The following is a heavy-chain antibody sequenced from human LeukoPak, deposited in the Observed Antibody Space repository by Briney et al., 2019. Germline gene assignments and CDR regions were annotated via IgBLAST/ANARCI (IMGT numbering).Heavy chain of an antibody. V-gene: IGHV4-39*01. Sequence: SQTLSLTCTVSGGSISSSSYCWGWIRQPPGKWLEWIGSTYYRGSTYYNPSLKRRVTISVDTSKNQFSLKLSSVTAADTAVYYCARHKYSSNYYSGMDVWGQGTTVTVSS. CDR2: TYYRGST. CDR3: ARHKYSSNYYSGMDV. J-gene: IGHJ6*02. CDR1: GGSISSSSYC. D-gene: IGHD6-13*01.